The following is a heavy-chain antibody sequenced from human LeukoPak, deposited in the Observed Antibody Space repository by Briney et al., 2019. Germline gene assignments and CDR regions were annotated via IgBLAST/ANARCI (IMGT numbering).Heavy chain of an antibody. CDR2: IIDTGST. CDR1: GGSFSGYY. D-gene: IGHD6-19*01. CDR3: ARDLGMAGIAPVDY. Sequence: MSSETLSLTCAVYGGSFSGYYWTWIRQPPGKGLEWIGEIIDTGSTKYNSSLKSRVTISVDTSKNQFSLKVTSVTAADTAVYYCARDLGMAGIAPVDYWGQGTLVTVSS. V-gene: IGHV4-34*12. J-gene: IGHJ4*02.